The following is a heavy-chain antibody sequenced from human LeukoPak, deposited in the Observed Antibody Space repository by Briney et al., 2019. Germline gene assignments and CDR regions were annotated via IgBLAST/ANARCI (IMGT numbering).Heavy chain of an antibody. CDR3: ARAPYDFWSAIDYYFDY. D-gene: IGHD3-3*01. CDR2: IYYSGST. V-gene: IGHV4-31*03. CDR1: GGSISSGGYS. Sequence: SQTLSLTCTVSGGSISSGGYSWSWIRQHPGKGLEWIGYIYYSGSTYYNPSLKSRVTISVDTSKNQFSLKLSSVTAADTAVYYCARAPYDFWSAIDYYFDYWGQGTLVTVSS. J-gene: IGHJ4*02.